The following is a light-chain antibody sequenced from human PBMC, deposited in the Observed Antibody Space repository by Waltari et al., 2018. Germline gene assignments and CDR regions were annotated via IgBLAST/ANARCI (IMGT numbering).Light chain of an antibody. Sequence: DIVMTQSPDYLAVSLGERATINCKSSQSILYSSNNKNYLAWYQQKPGQAPKLLIYWASTRESGVPDRFSGSGSGTDFTLTISSLQAEDVAVYHCQQYYSSPPTFGQGTKLDIK. CDR2: WAS. V-gene: IGKV4-1*01. J-gene: IGKJ2*01. CDR3: QQYYSSPPT. CDR1: QSILYSSNNKNY.